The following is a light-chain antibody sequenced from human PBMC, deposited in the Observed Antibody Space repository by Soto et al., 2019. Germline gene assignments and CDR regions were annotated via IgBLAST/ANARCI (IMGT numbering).Light chain of an antibody. CDR2: GAS. CDR3: QQYNNRPPLT. V-gene: IGKV3-15*01. CDR1: QSVSTT. Sequence: EIMMTQSPATLSVSPGERATLSCRASQSVSTTLAWYQQKPGQAPRLLVYGASTRATGIPARFSGSGSGTEFTLTISSLQSEDFAVYYCQQYNNRPPLTFGGGTKVEIK. J-gene: IGKJ4*01.